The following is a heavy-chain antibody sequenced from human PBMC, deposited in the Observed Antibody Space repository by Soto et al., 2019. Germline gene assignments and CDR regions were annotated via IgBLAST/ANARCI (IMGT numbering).Heavy chain of an antibody. J-gene: IGHJ5*02. V-gene: IGHV1-69*01. CDR1: GGTFSSYA. D-gene: IGHD6-6*01. CDR2: IIPIFGTA. Sequence: QVQLVQSGAELKKPGSSVKVSCKASGGTFSSYAISWVRQAPGQGLEWMGGIIPIFGTADYAQKFQGSVTMTAYESTSTAYMELRSLRPEDTAVYYCARDQEQLYAPNWFEPWGQGTLVTVSS. CDR3: ARDQEQLYAPNWFEP.